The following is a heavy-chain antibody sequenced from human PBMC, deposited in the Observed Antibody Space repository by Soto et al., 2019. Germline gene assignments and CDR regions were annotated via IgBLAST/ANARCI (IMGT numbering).Heavy chain of an antibody. CDR3: ARAYPLRSRIGWFDP. V-gene: IGHV4-39*01. Sequence: SETLSLTCTVSGGSISSSSNYWGWIRQPPGKGLQWIGSIYYSGSTYCNPSLKSRITISVDTSKNQFSLKLSSVTAADTALYYCARAYPLRSRIGWFDPWGQGNLVPVSP. D-gene: IGHD3-10*01. CDR2: IYYSGST. CDR1: GGSISSSSNY. J-gene: IGHJ5*02.